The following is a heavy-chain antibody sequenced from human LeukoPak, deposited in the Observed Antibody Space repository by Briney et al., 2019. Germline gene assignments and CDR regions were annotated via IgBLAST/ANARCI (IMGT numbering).Heavy chain of an antibody. Sequence: SVKVSCKASGYTFTSYDINWVRQAPGQGLEWMGRIIPILGIANYAQKFQGRVTITADKSTSTAYMELSSLRSEDTAVYYCARKDYSNYSGFDYWGQGTLVTVSS. CDR2: IIPILGIA. CDR1: GYTFTSYD. D-gene: IGHD4-11*01. CDR3: ARKDYSNYSGFDY. J-gene: IGHJ4*02. V-gene: IGHV1-69*04.